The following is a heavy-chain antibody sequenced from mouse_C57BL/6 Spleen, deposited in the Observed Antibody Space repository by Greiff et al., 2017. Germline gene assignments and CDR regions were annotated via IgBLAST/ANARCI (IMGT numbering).Heavy chain of an antibody. CDR3: ARWGDVGWYFDV. CDR1: GYTFTDYN. Sequence: SGPELVKPGASVKIPCKASGYTFTDYNMDWVKQSHGKSLEWIGDINPNNGGTIYNQKFKGKATLTVDKSSSTAYMELRSLTSEDTAVYYCARWGDVGWYFDVWGTGTTVTVSS. D-gene: IGHD3-3*01. CDR2: INPNNGGT. V-gene: IGHV1-18*01. J-gene: IGHJ1*03.